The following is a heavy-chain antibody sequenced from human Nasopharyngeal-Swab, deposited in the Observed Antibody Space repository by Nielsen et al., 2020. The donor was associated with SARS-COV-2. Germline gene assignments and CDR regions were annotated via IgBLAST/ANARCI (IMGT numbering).Heavy chain of an antibody. V-gene: IGHV3-23*01. CDR3: AKDYYDSSGYHPDAFDI. CDR2: ISGSGGST. J-gene: IGHJ3*02. Sequence: GESLKISWAASGFTFSSYAMSWVRQAPGKGLEWVSAISGSGGSTYYADSMKGRFTISRDNSKNTLYLQMNSLRAEDTAVYYCAKDYYDSSGYHPDAFDIWGQGTMVTVSS. CDR1: GFTFSSYA. D-gene: IGHD3-22*01.